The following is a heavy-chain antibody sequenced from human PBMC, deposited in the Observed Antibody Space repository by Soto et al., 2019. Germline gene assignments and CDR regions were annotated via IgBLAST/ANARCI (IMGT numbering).Heavy chain of an antibody. CDR2: IQGGGSI. CDR1: GFTVSNNY. Sequence: EVLLDESGGGFVQPGGSLRLSCAASGFTVSNNYRTWVRQAPGKGLEWVSVIQGGGSISYADSVMDRFTISRDSSKNTVFLDMNSLRPEDTAVYFCARGEGSGSNALGDWGQGTLVTVSS. D-gene: IGHD3-10*01. V-gene: IGHV3-66*01. J-gene: IGHJ4*02. CDR3: ARGEGSGSNALGD.